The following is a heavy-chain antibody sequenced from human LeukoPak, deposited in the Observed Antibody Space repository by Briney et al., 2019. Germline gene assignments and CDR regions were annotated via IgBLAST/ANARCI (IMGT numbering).Heavy chain of an antibody. V-gene: IGHV3-23*01. CDR1: GFTFSSFA. CDR2: ISGSGGSI. J-gene: IGHJ4*02. CDR3: ARDRGYSGYDLNFDY. D-gene: IGHD5-12*01. Sequence: GGSLRLSCAASGFTFSSFAMTWVRQAPGKGLEWVSGISGSGGSIYYADSVKGRFTISRDNSKNTLYLQMNSLRAEDTAVYYCARDRGYSGYDLNFDYWGQGTLVTVSS.